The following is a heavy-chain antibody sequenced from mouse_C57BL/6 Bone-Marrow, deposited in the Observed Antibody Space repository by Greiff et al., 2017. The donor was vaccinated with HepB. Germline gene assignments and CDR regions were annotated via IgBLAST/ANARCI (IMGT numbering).Heavy chain of an antibody. V-gene: IGHV3-6*01. CDR2: ISYDGSN. CDR1: GYSITSGYY. J-gene: IGHJ3*01. CDR3: ARVPITTVPFAY. Sequence: ESGPGLVKPSQSLSLTCSVTGYSITSGYYWNWIRQFPGNKLEWMGYISYDGSNNYNPSLKNRISITRDTSKNQFFLKLNSVTTEDTATYYCARVPITTVPFAYWGQGTLVTVSA. D-gene: IGHD1-1*01.